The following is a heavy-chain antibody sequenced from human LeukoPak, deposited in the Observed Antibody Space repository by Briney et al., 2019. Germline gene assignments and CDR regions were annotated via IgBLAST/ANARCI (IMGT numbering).Heavy chain of an antibody. D-gene: IGHD1-14*01. Sequence: PSETLSLTCNVLGFSISSDYYWGWIRQPPGEGLEWTATIYHDGSTYYNPSLEGRVIISLDTSKNQFSLTLTYVTAADTAVYYCARLGVIGRTFDYWGQGTLVTVSS. J-gene: IGHJ4*02. CDR2: IYHDGST. V-gene: IGHV4-38-2*02. CDR3: ARLGVIGRTFDY. CDR1: GFSISSDYY.